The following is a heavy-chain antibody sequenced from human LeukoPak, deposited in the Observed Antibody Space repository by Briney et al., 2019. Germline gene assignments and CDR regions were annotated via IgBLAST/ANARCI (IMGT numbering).Heavy chain of an antibody. CDR3: ARDGDYDILTGYRNIDY. CDR1: GGSFSGYY. V-gene: IGHV4-34*01. D-gene: IGHD3-9*01. J-gene: IGHJ4*02. CDR2: INHSGST. Sequence: SETLSLTCAVYGGSFSGYYWSWIRQPPGKGLEWIGEINHSGSTNYNPSLKSRVTISVDTSKNQFSLKLSSVTAADTAVSYCARDGDYDILTGYRNIDYWGQGTLVTVSS.